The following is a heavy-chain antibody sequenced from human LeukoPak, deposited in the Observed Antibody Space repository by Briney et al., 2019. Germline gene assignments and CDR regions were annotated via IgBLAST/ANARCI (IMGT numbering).Heavy chain of an antibody. J-gene: IGHJ5*02. CDR2: IIPIFGTA. CDR3: ARDPPFRRGSRVHWFDP. V-gene: IGHV1-69*13. CDR1: GGTFSSYA. D-gene: IGHD5-24*01. Sequence: SVKVSCKASGGTFSSYAISWVRQAPGQGLEWMGGIIPIFGTANYAQKFQGRVTITADESTSTAYMELGSLRSEDTAVYYCARDPPFRRGSRVHWFDPWGQGTLVTVSS.